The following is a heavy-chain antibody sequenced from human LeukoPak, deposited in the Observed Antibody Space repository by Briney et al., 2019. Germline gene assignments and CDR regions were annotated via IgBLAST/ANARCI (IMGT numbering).Heavy chain of an antibody. D-gene: IGHD3-3*01. J-gene: IGHJ6*03. CDR1: GLTFSSYA. CDR3: ASRKLRFLRHHYYYYYMDV. Sequence: GGSLRLSCAASGLTFSSYAMSWVRQAPGKGLEWVSAITGSSNNTYYADSVKGRFTISRDNSKNTLYLQMNSLRADDTAIYYCASRKLRFLRHHYYYYYMDVWGKGTTVTVSS. V-gene: IGHV3-23*01. CDR2: ITGSSNNT.